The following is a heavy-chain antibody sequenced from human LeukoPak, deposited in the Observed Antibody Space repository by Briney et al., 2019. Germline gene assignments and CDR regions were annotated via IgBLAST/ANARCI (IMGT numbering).Heavy chain of an antibody. CDR2: IKQDGSEK. CDR3: ARGDYDFWSGYQKNYYYYMDV. D-gene: IGHD3-3*01. V-gene: IGHV3-7*04. J-gene: IGHJ6*03. CDR1: GFTFSSYW. Sequence: PGGSLRLSCAASGFTFSSYWMSWVRQAPGKGLEWVANIKQDGSEKYYVDSVKGRFTISRDNAKNSLYLQMNSLRAEDTAVYYCARGDYDFWSGYQKNYYYYMDVWGKGTTVTVSS.